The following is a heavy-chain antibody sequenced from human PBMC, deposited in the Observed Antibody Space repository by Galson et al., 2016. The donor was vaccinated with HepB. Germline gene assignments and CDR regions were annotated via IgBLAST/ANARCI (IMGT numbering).Heavy chain of an antibody. J-gene: IGHJ4*02. D-gene: IGHD3-9*01. Sequence: SLRLSCAGSGFTFSSYGMHWVRQAPGKGLEWVAAISYDGSNKYYADSVKGRFTISRDNAKNSLYLQMNSLRDEDTAVYYCARSLRYFDWSFDYWGQGTLVTVSS. V-gene: IGHV3-30*03. CDR3: ARSLRYFDWSFDY. CDR1: GFTFSSYG. CDR2: ISYDGSNK.